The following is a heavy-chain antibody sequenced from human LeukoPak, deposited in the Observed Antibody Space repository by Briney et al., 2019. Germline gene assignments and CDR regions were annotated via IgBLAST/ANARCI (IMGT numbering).Heavy chain of an antibody. CDR3: ARGIRSGGRYYFDY. J-gene: IGHJ4*02. V-gene: IGHV1-69*05. D-gene: IGHD4-17*01. CDR2: IIPIFGTA. CDR1: GGTFSSYA. Sequence: ASVTVSCKASGGTFSSYAISWVRQAPGQGLEWMGGIIPIFGTANYAQKFQGRVTITTDESTSTAYMELSSLRSEDTAVYYCARGIRSGGRYYFDYWGQGTLVTVSS.